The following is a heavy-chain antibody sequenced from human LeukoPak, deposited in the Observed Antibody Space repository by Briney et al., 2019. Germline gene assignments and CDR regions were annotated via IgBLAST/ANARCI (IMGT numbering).Heavy chain of an antibody. D-gene: IGHD5-12*01. Sequence: GRSLRLSCAASGFTFSSYGMHWVRQAPGKGLEWVVIIWYDGSNKYYADSVKGRFTISRDNSRNTLYLQMNSLRAEDTAVYYCARGMGGYDVFDYWGQGTLVTVSS. V-gene: IGHV3-33*01. CDR1: GFTFSSYG. J-gene: IGHJ4*02. CDR2: IWYDGSNK. CDR3: ARGMGGYDVFDY.